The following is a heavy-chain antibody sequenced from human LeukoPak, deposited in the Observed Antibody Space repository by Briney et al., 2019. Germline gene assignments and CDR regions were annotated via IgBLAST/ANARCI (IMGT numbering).Heavy chain of an antibody. CDR1: GYSISSGYY. J-gene: IGHJ4*02. D-gene: IGHD1-26*01. V-gene: IGHV4-38-2*02. CDR2: IYHSGST. CDR3: ARHPGRKWEHWPFDY. Sequence: SETLSLTCTVSGYSISSGYYWGWIRQPPGKGLEWIGSIYHSGSTYYNPSLKSRVTISVDTSKNQFSLKLSSVTAADTAVYYCARHPGRKWEHWPFDYWGQGTLVTVSS.